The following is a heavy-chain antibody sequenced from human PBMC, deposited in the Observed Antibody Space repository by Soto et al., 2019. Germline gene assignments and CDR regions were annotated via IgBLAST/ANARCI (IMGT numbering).Heavy chain of an antibody. CDR1: GGSVSSGAYY. Sequence: QVQLQESGPGLVKPSQTLSLTCTVSGGSVSSGAYYWGWVRQNPGKGLEWIGYIHYRGNTYYNPSLMSRVTISIDTSQNQFSLMLSSVTAADTAVYFCARVSVTGTRWFGPWGQGTQVTVSS. J-gene: IGHJ5*02. D-gene: IGHD4-4*01. CDR2: IHYRGNT. V-gene: IGHV4-31*03. CDR3: ARVSVTGTRWFGP.